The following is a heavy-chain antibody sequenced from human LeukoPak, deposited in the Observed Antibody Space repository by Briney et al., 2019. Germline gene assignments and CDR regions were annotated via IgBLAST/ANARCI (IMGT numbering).Heavy chain of an antibody. D-gene: IGHD2-15*01. CDR2: ISSSGSTI. V-gene: IGHV3-48*03. CDR3: ARDRGFYCSGGSCYSDDAFDI. CDR1: GFTFSSYE. J-gene: IGHJ3*02. Sequence: GGSLRLSCAASGFTFSSYEMNWVRQAPGKGLEWVSYISSSGSTIYYADSVKGRFTISRDNAKNSLYLQMNSLRAEDTAVYYCARDRGFYCSGGSCYSDDAFDIWDQGTMVTVSS.